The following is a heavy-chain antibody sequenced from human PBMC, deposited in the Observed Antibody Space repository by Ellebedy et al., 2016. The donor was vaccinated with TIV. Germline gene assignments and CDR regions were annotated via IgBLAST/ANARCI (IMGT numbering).Heavy chain of an antibody. D-gene: IGHD3-16*01. CDR2: IKSKGFGATT. CDR3: SRLGGAAGEQSYYYYMDV. J-gene: IGHJ6*03. Sequence: GESLKTSCTASGFRFGDYGLNWFRQAPGKGLEWVSFIKSKGFGATTDYVASVEGRFSISRDDSKSIAYRKLNSLKTEDTAVYYCSRLGGAAGEQSYYYYMDVWGKGTTVTVSS. CDR1: GFRFGDYG. V-gene: IGHV3-49*03.